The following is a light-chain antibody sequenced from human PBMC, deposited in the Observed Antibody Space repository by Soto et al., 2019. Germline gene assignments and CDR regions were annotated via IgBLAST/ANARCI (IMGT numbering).Light chain of an antibody. Sequence: SLLTQPASVSGSPGQSITISCTGTSSDVGGYNYVSWYQQHPGKAPKLMIYEVSNRPSGVSNRFSGSKSGNTASLTISGLQAEDEADYYCSSYTSSSTLVFGTGTNVTVL. V-gene: IGLV2-14*01. J-gene: IGLJ1*01. CDR3: SSYTSSSTLV. CDR2: EVS. CDR1: SSDVGGYNY.